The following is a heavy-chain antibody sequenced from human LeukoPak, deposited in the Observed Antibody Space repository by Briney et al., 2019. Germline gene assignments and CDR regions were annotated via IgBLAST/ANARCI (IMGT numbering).Heavy chain of an antibody. Sequence: GGSLRLSCAASGFTFSSYAMSWVRQAPGKGLEWVSAISGSGGSTYYADSVKGRFTISRDNSKSTLYLQMNSLRAEDTAVYYCAKGLYYYDSSGYSDYWGQGTLVTVSS. CDR1: GFTFSSYA. CDR2: ISGSGGST. D-gene: IGHD3-22*01. J-gene: IGHJ4*02. V-gene: IGHV3-23*01. CDR3: AKGLYYYDSSGYSDY.